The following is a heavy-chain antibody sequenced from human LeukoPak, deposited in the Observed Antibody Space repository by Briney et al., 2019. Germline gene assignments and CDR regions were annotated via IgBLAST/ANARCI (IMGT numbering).Heavy chain of an antibody. CDR3: ARGGYNWNDDWFDP. J-gene: IGHJ5*02. CDR2: INSDGSST. D-gene: IGHD1-1*01. CDR1: GFTFSSYW. V-gene: IGHV3-74*01. Sequence: GGSLRLSCAASGFTFSSYWMHWVRQAPGKGLVWVSRINSDGSSTSYADSVKGRFTISRDNAKNTLYLHMNSLRAEDTAVYYCARGGYNWNDDWFDPWAREPWSPSPQ.